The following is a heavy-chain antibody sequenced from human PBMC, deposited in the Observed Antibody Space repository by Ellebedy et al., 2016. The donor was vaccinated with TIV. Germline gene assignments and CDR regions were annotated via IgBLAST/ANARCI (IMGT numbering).Heavy chain of an antibody. J-gene: IGHJ4*02. CDR3: VTARGYNWNPNY. Sequence: MPSETLSLTCTASGGSTSDYYWGWIRQPPGKGLEWIGCINYSGSAYYNPSLKSRVTMSLDPSKNHFSLRLSSVRAADTAIYYCVTARGYNWNPNYWGQGALVTVSS. D-gene: IGHD1-20*01. CDR2: INYSGSA. V-gene: IGHV4-59*12. CDR1: GGSTSDYY.